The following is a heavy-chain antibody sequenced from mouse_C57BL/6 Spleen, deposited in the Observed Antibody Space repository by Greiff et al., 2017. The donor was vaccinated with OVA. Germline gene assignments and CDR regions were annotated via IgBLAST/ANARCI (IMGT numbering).Heavy chain of an antibody. Sequence: VQLKESGGGLVKPGGSLKLSCAASGFTFSDYGMHWVRQAPEKGLEWVAYISSGSSTIYYADTVKGRFTISRDNAKNTLFLQMTSLRSEDTAMYYCARTLYYGAMDYWGQGTSVTVSS. CDR1: GFTFSDYG. V-gene: IGHV5-17*01. D-gene: IGHD1-1*01. CDR3: ARTLYYGAMDY. J-gene: IGHJ4*01. CDR2: ISSGSSTI.